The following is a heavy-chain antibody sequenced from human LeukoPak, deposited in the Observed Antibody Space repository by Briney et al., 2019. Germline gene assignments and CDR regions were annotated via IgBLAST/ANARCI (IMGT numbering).Heavy chain of an antibody. CDR3: ARQSIAARRAFDM. V-gene: IGHV4-59*08. CDR2: RYYSGST. Sequence: SETLSLTCNISGGSISNYYWSWIWQPPGKGLEFLGYRYYSGSTDYNPSLKSRVTISVDTSKNQISLMLTSVTAADTAVYYCARQSIAARRAFDMWGQGTMVTVSS. CDR1: GGSISNYY. J-gene: IGHJ3*02. D-gene: IGHD6-6*01.